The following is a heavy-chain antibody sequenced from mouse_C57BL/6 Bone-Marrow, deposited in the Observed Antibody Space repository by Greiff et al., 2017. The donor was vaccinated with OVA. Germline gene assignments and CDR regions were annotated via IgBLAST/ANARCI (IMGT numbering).Heavy chain of an antibody. D-gene: IGHD2-4*01. CDR3: ARPGDYDGDWFAY. CDR1: GYTFTTYP. J-gene: IGHJ3*01. V-gene: IGHV1-47*01. Sequence: QVQLQQSGAELVKPGASVQMSCKASGYTFTTYPIEWMKQNHGKSLEWIGNFHPYNDDTKYNEKFKGKATLTVEQSSSTFYLELSRLTSDDSAVYYCARPGDYDGDWFAYWGQGTLVTVSA. CDR2: FHPYNDDT.